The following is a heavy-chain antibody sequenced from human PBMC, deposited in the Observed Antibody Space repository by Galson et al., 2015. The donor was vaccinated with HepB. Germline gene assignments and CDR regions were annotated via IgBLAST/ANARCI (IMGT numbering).Heavy chain of an antibody. CDR3: ARAVVGVTTFDY. J-gene: IGHJ4*02. D-gene: IGHD4-11*01. Sequence: CAISGDSVSSNSAAWNWIRQSPSRGLEWLGRTYYRSKWNNDYAVSLRGRLTINPDTAKNQFSLQLNSVTAADTAVYYCARAVVGVTTFDYWGQGTLVTVSS. CDR2: TYYRSKWNN. V-gene: IGHV6-1*01. CDR1: GDSVSSNSAA.